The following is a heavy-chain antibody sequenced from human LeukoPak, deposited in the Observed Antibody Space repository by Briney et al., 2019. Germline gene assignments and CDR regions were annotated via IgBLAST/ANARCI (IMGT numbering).Heavy chain of an antibody. CDR1: GGSISSYY. CDR3: ARRAAAGRYMDV. CDR2: IYYSGST. V-gene: IGHV4-39*01. J-gene: IGHJ6*03. Sequence: SETLSLTCTVSGGSISSYYWGWIRQPPGKGLEWIGSIYYSGSTYYNPSLKSRVTISVDTSKNQFSLKLSSVTAADTAVYYCARRAAAGRYMDVWGKGTTVTVSS. D-gene: IGHD6-13*01.